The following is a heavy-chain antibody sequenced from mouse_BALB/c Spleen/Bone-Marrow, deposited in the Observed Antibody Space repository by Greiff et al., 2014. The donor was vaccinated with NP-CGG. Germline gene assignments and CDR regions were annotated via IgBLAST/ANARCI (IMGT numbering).Heavy chain of an antibody. CDR2: IYPGDGDT. CDR3: HYFGSDYYVMDY. J-gene: IGHJ4*01. D-gene: IGHD1-1*01. Sequence: QVTLKESGAEMVRPGSSVKISCKASGYAFSNNWMNWMKQRPGQGLEWIGQIYPGDGDTNYNGKFKGKATLTADKSSSIAYMQLSSLTSEDSAVYFCHYFGSDYYVMDYWGQGTSVTVSS. V-gene: IGHV1-80*01. CDR1: GYAFSNNW.